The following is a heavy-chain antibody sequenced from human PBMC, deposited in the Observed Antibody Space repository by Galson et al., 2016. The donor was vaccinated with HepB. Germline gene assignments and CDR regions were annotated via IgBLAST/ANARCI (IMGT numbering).Heavy chain of an antibody. D-gene: IGHD2-2*01. CDR3: ATQSASTKCYWCFDP. CDR1: GFNLRIYG. Sequence: SLRLSCAASGFNLRIYGIHWVRQAPGKGLEWVALIYNSGRTTYADSVKGRFIISRDNSKNMMFLQMNNLRADDTAVYYCATQSASTKCYWCFDPWGQGTLVTVSS. J-gene: IGHJ5*02. V-gene: IGHV3-53*01. CDR2: IYNSGRT.